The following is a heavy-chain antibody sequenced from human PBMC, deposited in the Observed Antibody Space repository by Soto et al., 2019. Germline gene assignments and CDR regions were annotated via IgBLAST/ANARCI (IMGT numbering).Heavy chain of an antibody. D-gene: IGHD4-17*01. CDR1: GLTFSNYA. V-gene: IGHV3-30-3*01. J-gene: IGHJ4*02. CDR3: ARESSSTVTTGGGGSAKDY. CDR2: ISYDGTNR. Sequence: QVHLVESGGGVVQPGRSLRLSCAASGLTFSNYAMHWVRQAPGKGLEWVAFISYDGTNRCYPDSVKGRFTISRDNSKNTVYLQMNSLKTEDTAVYYCARESSSTVTTGGGGSAKDYWGQGTLVTSPQ.